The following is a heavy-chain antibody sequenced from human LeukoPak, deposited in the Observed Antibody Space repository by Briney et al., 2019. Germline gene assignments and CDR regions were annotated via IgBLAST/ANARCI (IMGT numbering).Heavy chain of an antibody. CDR2: IYTSGSP. J-gene: IGHJ5*02. CDR1: GDSINNYY. CDR3: ARLASNSFDP. V-gene: IGHV4-59*01. D-gene: IGHD4-23*01. Sequence: ASETLSLTCTVSGDSINNYYWSWIRQPPGKGLEWIGYIYTSGSPNYSPSLKRRITISVDTSKNQFSLELSSVTAADTAVYYCARLASNSFDPSGQGTLVTVSS.